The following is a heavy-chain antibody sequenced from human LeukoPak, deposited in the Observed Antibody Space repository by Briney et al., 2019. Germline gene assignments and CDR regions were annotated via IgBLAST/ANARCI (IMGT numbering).Heavy chain of an antibody. CDR2: IYPGDTDT. V-gene: IGHV5-51*01. CDR1: GYTFTNYW. J-gene: IGHJ4*02. CDR3: ARAGYSNRWDGVDY. D-gene: IGHD2/OR15-2a*01. Sequence: GESLKISCKGSGYTFTNYWIGWVRQMPGKGLEFMGIIYPGDTDTRYSPSFQGQVTISVDKSINTAYLQWSSLKASDSAMYYCARAGYSNRWDGVDYWGQGTLVTVSS.